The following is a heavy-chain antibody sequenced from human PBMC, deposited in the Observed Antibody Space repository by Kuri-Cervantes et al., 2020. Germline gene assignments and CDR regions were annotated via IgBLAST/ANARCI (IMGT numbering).Heavy chain of an antibody. V-gene: IGHV3-30-3*01. CDR3: ARVGYYYDSSGYYHPIEYYYYGMDV. CDR1: GFTFSSYA. CDR2: ISYDGSNK. Sequence: GESLKISCAASGFTFSSYAMHWARQAPGKGLEWVAVISYDGSNKYYADSVKGRFTISRDNSKNTLYLQMNSLRAEDTAVYYCARVGYYYDSSGYYHPIEYYYYGMDVWGQGTTVTVSS. J-gene: IGHJ6*02. D-gene: IGHD3-22*01.